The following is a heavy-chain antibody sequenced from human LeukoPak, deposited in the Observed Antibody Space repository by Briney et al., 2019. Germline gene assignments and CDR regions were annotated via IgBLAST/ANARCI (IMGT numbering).Heavy chain of an antibody. CDR2: INHSGST. D-gene: IGHD6-19*01. Sequence: SETLSLTCAVCGGSFSGYYWTWLRQPPGKGLEWIGKINHSGSTNYNPSLNSRLTISVDTSNNEFSLKLSSVTAADTAVYYCARAYHSSGWYNYLQQWGQGPLVTVST. CDR3: ARAYHSSGWYNYLQQ. V-gene: IGHV4-34*01. CDR1: GGSFSGYY. J-gene: IGHJ4*02.